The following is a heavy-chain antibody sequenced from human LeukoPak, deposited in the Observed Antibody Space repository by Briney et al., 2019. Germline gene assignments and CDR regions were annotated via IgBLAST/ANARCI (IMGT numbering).Heavy chain of an antibody. CDR2: MSSKSGHT. V-gene: IGHV1-8*02. J-gene: IGHJ3*02. CDR1: GYSFPTYD. CDR3: ARFYGTRSDAFDI. D-gene: IGHD3-16*01. Sequence: ASVKVSCKASGYSFPTYDINWVRQATGQGLQWMGWMSSKSGHTAYAQKFQGRVTMTTDTSTSTAYMELRSLRSDDTAVYYCARFYGTRSDAFDIWGQGTMVTVSS.